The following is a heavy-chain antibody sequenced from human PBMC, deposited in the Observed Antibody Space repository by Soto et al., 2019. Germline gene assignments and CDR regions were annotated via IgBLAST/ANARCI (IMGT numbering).Heavy chain of an antibody. V-gene: IGHV3-30*18. D-gene: IGHD2-2*01. CDR2: ISYDGSNK. Sequence: RRLSCAASGFTFSSYGMHWVRQAPGKGLEWVAVISYDGSNKYYADSVKGRFTISRDNSKNTLYLQMNSLRAEDTAVYYCAKDLVVVGWNYYYGMDVWGQGTTVTVSS. CDR3: AKDLVVVGWNYYYGMDV. J-gene: IGHJ6*02. CDR1: GFTFSSYG.